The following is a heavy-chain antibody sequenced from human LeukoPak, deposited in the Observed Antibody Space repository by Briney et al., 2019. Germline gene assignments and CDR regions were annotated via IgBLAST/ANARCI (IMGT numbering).Heavy chain of an antibody. Sequence: PGGSLRLSCAASGFTFTNYWMTWVRQAPGKGLEWVAHIKEDGSATNYVDSVKGRYTISRDNAKSSLSLQMNSLRVEDTAVYYCARGSYYDFWSGYPRRDSFFYFDYWGQGTLVTVSS. V-gene: IGHV3-7*01. CDR2: IKEDGSAT. CDR3: ARGSYYDFWSGYPRRDSFFYFDY. D-gene: IGHD3-3*01. CDR1: GFTFTNYW. J-gene: IGHJ4*02.